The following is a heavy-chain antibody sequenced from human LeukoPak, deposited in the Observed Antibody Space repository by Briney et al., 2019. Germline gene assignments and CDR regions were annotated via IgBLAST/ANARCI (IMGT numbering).Heavy chain of an antibody. CDR1: GFTFDDYA. CDR2: ISWDGGST. J-gene: IGHJ4*02. Sequence: GSLRLSCAASGFTFDDYAMHWVRQAPGKGLEWVSLISWDGGSTYYADSVKGRFTISRDNDKNSLYLQMNSLRAEDMALYYCAKGSSGWYDGAYYFDYWGQGTLVTVSS. D-gene: IGHD6-19*01. CDR3: AKGSSGWYDGAYYFDY. V-gene: IGHV3-43D*03.